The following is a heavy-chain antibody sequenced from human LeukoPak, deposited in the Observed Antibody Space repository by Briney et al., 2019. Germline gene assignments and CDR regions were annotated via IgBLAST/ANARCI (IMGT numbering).Heavy chain of an antibody. J-gene: IGHJ4*02. D-gene: IGHD4-17*01. Sequence: GGSLRLSCAASGFTFSSYGMHWVRQAPGKGLEWVAVIWYDGSNKYYADSVKGRFTISRDNAKNSLYLQMNSLRAEDTALYYCARGGSRDYGDYADYWGQGTLVTVSS. CDR3: ARGGSRDYGDYADY. CDR2: IWYDGSNK. CDR1: GFTFSSYG. V-gene: IGHV3-33*01.